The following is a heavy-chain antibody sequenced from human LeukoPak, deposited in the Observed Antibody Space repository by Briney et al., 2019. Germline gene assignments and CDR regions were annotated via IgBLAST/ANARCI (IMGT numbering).Heavy chain of an antibody. Sequence: TLTTTCAVSGCSISSGWYSWSWLRQPPGEGLEWIGYIYNSGNNYYNPSLMSLAIVSVKKSKNQFPLKLSAVTAADTGCYSCAGGAPYSSYPWLFDPWGQGTLVTVSS. D-gene: IGHD6-6*01. J-gene: IGHJ5*02. V-gene: IGHV4-30-2*01. CDR3: AGGAPYSSYPWLFDP. CDR2: IYNSGNN. CDR1: GCSISSGWYS.